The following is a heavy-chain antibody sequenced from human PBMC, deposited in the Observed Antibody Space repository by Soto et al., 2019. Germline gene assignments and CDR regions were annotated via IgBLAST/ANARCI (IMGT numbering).Heavy chain of an antibody. J-gene: IGHJ6*02. Sequence: LRLSCAASGFTFNRHWMHWVRQVPGKGLVWVARIDGAGPSAYYADSVQGRFTISRDNAKNTLYLQMNSLSAEDTALYYCARGPFYVDVWGQGTTVTVSS. CDR2: IDGAGPSA. CDR3: ARGPFYVDV. CDR1: GFTFNRHW. V-gene: IGHV3-74*01. D-gene: IGHD3-16*01.